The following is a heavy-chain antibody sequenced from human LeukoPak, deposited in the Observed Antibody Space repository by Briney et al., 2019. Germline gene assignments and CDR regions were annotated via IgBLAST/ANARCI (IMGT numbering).Heavy chain of an antibody. Sequence: GSSVKVSCKASGGTFSNNAISWVRQAPGQGLEWMGGIIPIFGIANYAQKFQGRVTITADESTSTAYMELSSLRSEDTAVYYCARDARHRYCSTTSCYWGWFAPWGQGTLVTVSS. J-gene: IGHJ5*02. CDR3: ARDARHRYCSTTSCYWGWFAP. CDR1: GGTFSNNA. D-gene: IGHD2-2*01. V-gene: IGHV1-69*01. CDR2: IIPIFGIA.